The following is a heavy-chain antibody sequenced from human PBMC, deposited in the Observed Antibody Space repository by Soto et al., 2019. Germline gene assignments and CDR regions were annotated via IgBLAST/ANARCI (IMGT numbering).Heavy chain of an antibody. CDR1: GGSISSSSYY. D-gene: IGHD6-6*01. J-gene: IGHJ4*02. CDR3: ARHGYSSSPPFDY. CDR2: IYYSGST. V-gene: IGHV4-39*01. Sequence: SETLSLTCTVSGGSISSSSYYWGWIRQPPGKGLEWIGSIYYSGSTYYNPSLKSRVTTSVDTSKNQFSLKLSSVTAADTAVYYCARHGYSSSPPFDYWGQGTLVTVSS.